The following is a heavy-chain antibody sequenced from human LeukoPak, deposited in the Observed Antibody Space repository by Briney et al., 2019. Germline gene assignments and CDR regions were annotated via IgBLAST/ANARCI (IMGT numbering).Heavy chain of an antibody. J-gene: IGHJ6*03. CDR1: GFTVSSNY. V-gene: IGHV3-66*01. D-gene: IGHD5/OR15-5a*01. CDR2: IYSGGST. Sequence: GGSLRLSCAASGFTVSSNYMSWVRQAPGKGLEWVSVIYSGGSTYYADSVKGRFTISRDNSKNTLYLQMNSLRAEDTAVYYCARGRLHYYYYYMDVWGKGTTVTISS. CDR3: ARGRLHYYYYYMDV.